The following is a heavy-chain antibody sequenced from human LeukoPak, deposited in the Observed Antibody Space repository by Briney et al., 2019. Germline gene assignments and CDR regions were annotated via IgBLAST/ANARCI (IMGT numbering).Heavy chain of an antibody. D-gene: IGHD2/OR15-2a*01. CDR1: GFTFSSYS. V-gene: IGHV3-21*01. CDR3: ARDQAFSVGAFDI. Sequence: PGGSLRLSCAASGFTFSSYSMNWVRQAPGKGLEWVSSISSSSSYICYADSVKGRFTISRDNAKNSLYLQMNSLRAEDTAVYYCARDQAFSVGAFDIWGQGTMVTVSS. CDR2: ISSSSSYI. J-gene: IGHJ3*02.